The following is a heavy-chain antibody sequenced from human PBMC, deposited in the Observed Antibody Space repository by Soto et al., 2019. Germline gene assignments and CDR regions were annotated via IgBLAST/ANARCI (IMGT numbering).Heavy chain of an antibody. Sequence: EVHLVESGGVVVQPGGSLRLSCAASGFTFDDHTMHWVRQASGKGLEWVSLISWDGETTYYADSVKGRFTISRDNSKNSLYLQMNALTTEDTALYYCASSQGDYWGQGTLVTVAS. CDR3: ASSQGDY. V-gene: IGHV3-43*01. J-gene: IGHJ4*02. CDR2: ISWDGETT. CDR1: GFTFDDHT.